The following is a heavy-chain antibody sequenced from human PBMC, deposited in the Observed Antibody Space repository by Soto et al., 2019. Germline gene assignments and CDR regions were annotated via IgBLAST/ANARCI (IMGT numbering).Heavy chain of an antibody. CDR3: ARSGGNYWFDP. Sequence: EVQLVESGGGLVQPGGSLRLSCAASGFTVSSNYMSWVRQAPGKGLEWVSVIYSVGSTYYADSVKGRFTISRDNSKNTLYLQMNSLRGEDTAVYYCARSGGNYWFDPWGQGTLVTVSS. CDR2: IYSVGST. CDR1: GFTVSSNY. D-gene: IGHD2-21*02. J-gene: IGHJ5*02. V-gene: IGHV3-66*01.